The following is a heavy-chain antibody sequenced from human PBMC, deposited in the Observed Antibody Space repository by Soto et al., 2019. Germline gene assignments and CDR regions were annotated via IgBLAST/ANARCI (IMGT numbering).Heavy chain of an antibody. V-gene: IGHV1-3*01. J-gene: IGHJ4*02. CDR3: ARYMDYDFWSGLFDV. D-gene: IGHD3-3*01. Sequence: ASVKVSCKASGYTFTSYSMHWVRQAPGQRLEWMGWINAGNGNTKYSQKFQGRVTITRDTSASTAYMELSSLRSEDTAVYYCARYMDYDFWSGLFDVWGQGTLVTVSS. CDR2: INAGNGNT. CDR1: GYTFTSYS.